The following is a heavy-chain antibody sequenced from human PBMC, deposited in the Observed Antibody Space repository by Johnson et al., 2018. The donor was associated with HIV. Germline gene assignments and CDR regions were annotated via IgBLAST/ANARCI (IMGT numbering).Heavy chain of an antibody. D-gene: IGHD3-22*01. CDR1: GFTFSSYA. J-gene: IGHJ3*02. CDR2: ISWDGGST. V-gene: IGHV3-43D*03. CDR3: AKGMGYDRGAFDI. Sequence: VQLVESGGGLVQPGGSLRLSCAASGFTFSSYAMSWVRQAPGKGLEWVSLISWDGGSTYYADSVKGRFTISRDNSKNSLYLQMNSLRAEDTALYYCAKGMGYDRGAFDIWGQGTMVTVSS.